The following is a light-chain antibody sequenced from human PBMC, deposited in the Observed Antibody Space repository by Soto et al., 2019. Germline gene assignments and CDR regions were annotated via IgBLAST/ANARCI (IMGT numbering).Light chain of an antibody. CDR3: SSYTSSSTLV. J-gene: IGLJ1*01. V-gene: IGLV2-14*01. CDR2: DAS. Sequence: QSVLTQPASVSGSPGQSITISCTGTSSDVGGYNSVSWYQQHPGKAPKLMIYDASNRPSGVSNRFSGSKSGNTASLTTSGLQAEDEADYYCSSYTSSSTLVFGTGTKVTVL. CDR1: SSDVGGYNS.